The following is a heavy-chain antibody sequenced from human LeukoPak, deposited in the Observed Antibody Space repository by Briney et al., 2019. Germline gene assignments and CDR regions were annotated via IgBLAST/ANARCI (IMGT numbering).Heavy chain of an antibody. CDR2: ISGSGGST. Sequence: GGSLRLSCAASGFTFSSYAMSWVRQAPGQGLEWVSAISGSGGSTYYADSVKGRFSISRDNSKNTLYLQMNSLRAEDTAVYYCARSRTKAGTWGAYFDYWGQGTLVTVSS. J-gene: IGHJ4*02. CDR1: GFTFSSYA. CDR3: ARSRTKAGTWGAYFDY. D-gene: IGHD1-26*01. V-gene: IGHV3-23*01.